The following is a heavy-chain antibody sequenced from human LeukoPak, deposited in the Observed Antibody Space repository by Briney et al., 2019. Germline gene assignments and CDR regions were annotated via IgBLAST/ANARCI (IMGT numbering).Heavy chain of an antibody. Sequence: QPGGSLRLSCAASRFIFSNYAMNWVRQAPGKGLEWLSYITDTGSSIFYAESVKGRFTISRDNARNALYLQMNSLRAEDTAIYYCARDRPLSGYDFDSWGQGTLVTVSS. D-gene: IGHD5-12*01. CDR3: ARDRPLSGYDFDS. J-gene: IGHJ4*02. CDR2: ITDTGSSI. CDR1: RFIFSNYA. V-gene: IGHV3-48*01.